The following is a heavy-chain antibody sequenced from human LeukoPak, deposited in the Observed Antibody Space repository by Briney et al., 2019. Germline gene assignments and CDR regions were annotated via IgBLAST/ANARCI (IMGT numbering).Heavy chain of an antibody. D-gene: IGHD3-22*01. V-gene: IGHV1-2*02. CDR1: GYTFTGYY. CDR2: IYPNSGGT. CDR3: ARGNPAGIVVEL. J-gene: IGHJ4*02. Sequence: GASVKVSCKASGYTFTGYYMHWVRQAPGQGLEWMGWIYPNSGGTKYAQKFQGRVTMTRDTSVSTAYMELSRLRSDDTAVYYCARGNPAGIVVELWGQGTLVTVSS.